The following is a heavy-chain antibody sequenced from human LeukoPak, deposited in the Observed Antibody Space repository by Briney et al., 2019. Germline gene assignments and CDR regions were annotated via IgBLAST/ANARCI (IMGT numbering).Heavy chain of an antibody. CDR1: GLTFSNYN. CDR2: ISSSSSYI. D-gene: IGHD1-14*01. Sequence: PGGSLRLSCAASGLTFSNYNMNWVRQAPGKGLEWVSSISSSSSYIYYADSVKGRFTISRDNAKNSLYLQMNSLRAEDTAVYYCARDGRIEPWGQGTLVTVSS. CDR3: ARDGRIEP. J-gene: IGHJ5*02. V-gene: IGHV3-21*01.